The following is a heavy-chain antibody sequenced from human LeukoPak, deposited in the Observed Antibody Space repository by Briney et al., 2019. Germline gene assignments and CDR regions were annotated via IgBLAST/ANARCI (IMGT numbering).Heavy chain of an antibody. CDR2: INSDGSST. J-gene: IGHJ4*02. Sequence: GGSLRLSCAASGFTFSSYWMHWVRQAPGKGLLYVSRINSDGSSTDYADSVKGRFTISRDNAKNSLFLQMNSLRAEDTAVYYCARDTRTFDYWGQGTLVTVSS. CDR3: ARDTRTFDY. CDR1: GFTFSSYW. D-gene: IGHD1-26*01. V-gene: IGHV3-74*01.